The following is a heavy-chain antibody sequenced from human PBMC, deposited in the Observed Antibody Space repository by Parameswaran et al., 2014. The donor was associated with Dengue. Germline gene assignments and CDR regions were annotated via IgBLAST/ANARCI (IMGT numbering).Heavy chain of an antibody. V-gene: IGHV1-2*02. Sequence: WVRQAPGQGLEWMGWINPNSGGTNYAQKFQGRVTMTRDTSISTAYMELSRLRSDDTAVYYCACSTSCYISRKYGMDVWAKDHGHRLL. CDR2: INPNSGGT. CDR3: ACSTSCYISRKYGMDV. J-gene: IGHJ6*04. D-gene: IGHD2-2*02.